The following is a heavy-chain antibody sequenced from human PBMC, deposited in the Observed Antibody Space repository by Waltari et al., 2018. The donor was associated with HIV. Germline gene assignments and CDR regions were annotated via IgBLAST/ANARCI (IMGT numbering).Heavy chain of an antibody. D-gene: IGHD2-21*02. CDR1: GGSINSGSYY. Sequence: QVQLQESGPGLVKTSQTLSLTCTVSGGSINSGSYYWNWIRQPAGKGLEWIGRLYTSGSTNYTPPLKSRVTMTADTSKNQFSLRLTSVTASDTAIYYCSRTSTGSDYYYQVDVWGQGTTVTVS. J-gene: IGHJ6*02. CDR2: LYTSGST. CDR3: SRTSTGSDYYYQVDV. V-gene: IGHV4-61*02.